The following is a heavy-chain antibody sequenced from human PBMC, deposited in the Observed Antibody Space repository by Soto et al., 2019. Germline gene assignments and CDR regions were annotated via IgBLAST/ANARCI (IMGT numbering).Heavy chain of an antibody. D-gene: IGHD6-19*01. CDR2: IVDNGGST. CDR1: GFTFTTHA. CDR3: ATPGVYSSGWYPEMGAFDI. J-gene: IGHJ3*02. Sequence: PGGSLRLSCAASGFTFTTHAMSWVRQAPGKGLEWVSSIVDNGGSTFYADSVKAQFTVSRDNSKNTLYLQMNSLRSEDTAVYYSATPGVYSSGWYPEMGAFDIWGQGTMVTVSS. V-gene: IGHV3-23*01.